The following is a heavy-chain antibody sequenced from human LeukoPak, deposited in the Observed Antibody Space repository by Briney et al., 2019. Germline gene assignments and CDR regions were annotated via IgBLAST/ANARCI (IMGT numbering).Heavy chain of an antibody. CDR2: INHSGST. CDR1: GFTFSSYS. D-gene: IGHD1-26*01. V-gene: IGHV4-34*01. CDR3: ARSGPRGGSYRIGAFDI. J-gene: IGHJ3*02. Sequence: PGGSLRLSCAASGFTFSSYSMNWVRQAPGKGLEWIGEINHSGSTNYNPSLKSRVTISVDTSKNQFSLKLSSVTAADTAVYYCARSGPRGGSYRIGAFDIWGQGTMVTVSS.